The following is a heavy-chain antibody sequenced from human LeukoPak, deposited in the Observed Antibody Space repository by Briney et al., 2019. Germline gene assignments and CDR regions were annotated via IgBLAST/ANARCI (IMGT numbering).Heavy chain of an antibody. Sequence: ASAKVSCKASGYTFTSYDINWMRQAPGQGLEWMGWMNAISGNTGYAQKFQGRVTMTWDTSIRTAYMELSSLSSEDTGVYYCARAGSGSYERGMDVWGQGTTVTVSS. CDR2: MNAISGNT. J-gene: IGHJ6*02. CDR1: GYTFTSYD. V-gene: IGHV1-8*01. CDR3: ARAGSGSYERGMDV. D-gene: IGHD1-14*01.